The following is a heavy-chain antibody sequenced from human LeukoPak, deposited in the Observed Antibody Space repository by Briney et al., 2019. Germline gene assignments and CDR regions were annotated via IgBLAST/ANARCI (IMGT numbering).Heavy chain of an antibody. CDR3: ARDQRVTTVTTLVY. Sequence: ASVKVSCKASGYTFTSYAMHWVRQAPGQRLEWMGWINAGNGNTKYSQKFQGRVTITRDTSASTAYMELSSLRSKDTAVYYCARDQRVTTVTTLVYWGQGTLVTVSS. V-gene: IGHV1-3*01. J-gene: IGHJ4*02. D-gene: IGHD4-17*01. CDR2: INAGNGNT. CDR1: GYTFTSYA.